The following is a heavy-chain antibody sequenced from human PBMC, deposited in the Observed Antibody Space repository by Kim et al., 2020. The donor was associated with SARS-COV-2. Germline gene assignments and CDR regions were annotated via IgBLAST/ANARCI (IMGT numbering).Heavy chain of an antibody. V-gene: IGHV1-3*01. CDR1: GYTFTSYA. J-gene: IGHJ4*02. Sequence: ASVKVSCKASGYTFTSYAMHWVRQAPGQRLEWMGWINAGNGNTKYSQKFQGRVTITRDTSASTAYMELSSLRSEDTAVYYCARGSGYDGEGVDYWGQGTLVTVSS. CDR2: INAGNGNT. D-gene: IGHD5-12*01. CDR3: ARGSGYDGEGVDY.